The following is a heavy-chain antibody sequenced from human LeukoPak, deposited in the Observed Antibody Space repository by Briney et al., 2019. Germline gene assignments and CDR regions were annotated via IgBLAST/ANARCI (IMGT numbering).Heavy chain of an antibody. CDR1: GYTFTSYG. CDR3: ASWRHDYGDYEGAFDAFDI. Sequence: GASVKVSCKASGYTFTSYGISWVRQAPGQGLEWMGWISAYKGNTNYAQKLQGRVTMTTDTSTSTAYMELRSLRSDDTAVYYCASWRHDYGDYEGAFDAFDIWGQGTMVTVSS. V-gene: IGHV1-18*01. CDR2: ISAYKGNT. D-gene: IGHD4-17*01. J-gene: IGHJ3*02.